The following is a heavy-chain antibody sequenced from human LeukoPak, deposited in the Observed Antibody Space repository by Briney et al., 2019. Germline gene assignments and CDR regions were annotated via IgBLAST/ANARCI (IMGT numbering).Heavy chain of an antibody. Sequence: KPSETLSLTCAVYGVSFSGYYWSWIRQPPGKGLEWIGEINHSGSTNYNPSLKSRVTISVDTSKEQFYLKLRSVTAADTAVYYCARHLNYYDGSASAPTHY. J-gene: IGHJ4*01. CDR3: ARHLNYYDGSASAPTHY. D-gene: IGHD3-22*01. CDR2: INHSGST. CDR1: GVSFSGYY. V-gene: IGHV4-34*01.